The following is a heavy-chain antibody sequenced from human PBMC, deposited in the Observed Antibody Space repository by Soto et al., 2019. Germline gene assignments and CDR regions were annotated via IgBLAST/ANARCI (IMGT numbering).Heavy chain of an antibody. CDR1: GFTFSSYA. Sequence: PGGSLRLSCAASGFTFSSYAMSWVRQAPGKGLEWVSAISGSGGSTYYADSVKGRFTISRDNSKNTLYLQMNSLRAEDTAVYYYAKPLVGGSGSYYKPPYYYYGMDVWGQGTTVTVSS. CDR3: AKPLVGGSGSYYKPPYYYYGMDV. D-gene: IGHD3-10*01. J-gene: IGHJ6*02. CDR2: ISGSGGST. V-gene: IGHV3-23*01.